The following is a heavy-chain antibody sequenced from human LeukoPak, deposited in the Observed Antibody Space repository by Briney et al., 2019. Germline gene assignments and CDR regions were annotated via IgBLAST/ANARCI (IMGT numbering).Heavy chain of an antibody. CDR1: GGSISNSY. CDR2: IYRSGTT. CDR3: ARGGGTFDC. V-gene: IGHV4-59*01. D-gene: IGHD4-23*01. Sequence: SETLSLTCTVSGGSISNSYWSWIRQPPGKGLEWIGQIYRSGTTNYNPSLKSRVTISIDTSKNHFSLNMRSVTAADMAVYYCARGGGTFDCWGQGTLVTVSS. J-gene: IGHJ4*02.